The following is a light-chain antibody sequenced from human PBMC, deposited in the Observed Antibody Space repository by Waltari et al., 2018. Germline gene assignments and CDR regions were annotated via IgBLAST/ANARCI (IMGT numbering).Light chain of an antibody. V-gene: IGLV2-23*02. CDR2: EVP. CDR1: SSDVGRYNL. CDR3: SSYGSINTWL. J-gene: IGLJ3*02. Sequence: QSALTPAASVSGSPGQSITISCTGTSSDVGRYNLFSWYQQHPGKAPKLTISEVPKRPSGVSNRFSGSKSGNTASLTISGLQAEDEADYFCSSYGSINTWLFGGGTKLTVL.